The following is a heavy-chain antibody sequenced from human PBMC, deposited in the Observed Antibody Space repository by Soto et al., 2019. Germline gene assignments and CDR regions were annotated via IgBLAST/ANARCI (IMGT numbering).Heavy chain of an antibody. V-gene: IGHV1-69*06. CDR2: IIPIFGTA. J-gene: IGHJ6*02. D-gene: IGHD3-10*01. CDR1: GGTFSSYA. Sequence: ASVKVSCKASGGTFSSYAISWVRQAPGQGLEWMGGIIPIFGTANYAQKFQGRVTITADKSTSTAYMELSSLRSEDTAVYYCARCVRRVTMVRGVMDYYSDGMDVWGQGTTVTVAS. CDR3: ARCVRRVTMVRGVMDYYSDGMDV.